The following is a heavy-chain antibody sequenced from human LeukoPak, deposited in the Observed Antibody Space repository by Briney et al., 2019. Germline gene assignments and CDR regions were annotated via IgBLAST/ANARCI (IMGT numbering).Heavy chain of an antibody. CDR1: GFTFSSYG. CDR3: AKAVGGLWFGELFGPFEY. Sequence: PGGSLRLSCAASGFTFSSYGMHWVRQAPGKGLEWVAFIRYDGSNKYYADSVKGRFTISRDNSKNTLYLQMNSLRAEDTAVYYCAKAVGGLWFGELFGPFEYWGQGTLVTVSS. D-gene: IGHD3-10*01. V-gene: IGHV3-30*02. J-gene: IGHJ4*02. CDR2: IRYDGSNK.